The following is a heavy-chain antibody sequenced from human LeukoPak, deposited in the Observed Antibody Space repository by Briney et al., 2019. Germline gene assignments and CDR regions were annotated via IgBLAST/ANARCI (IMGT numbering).Heavy chain of an antibody. Sequence: ASVKVSCKASGYTFTSYGITWVRQAPGQGLEWMGWISAYNGNTNYAQKLQGRVTMTTDTSTSTAYMELRSLRSDDTAVYYCARRYSYGFFDYYYYYMDVWGKGTTVTVSS. CDR3: ARRYSYGFFDYYYYYMDV. J-gene: IGHJ6*03. CDR1: GYTFTSYG. CDR2: ISAYNGNT. D-gene: IGHD5-18*01. V-gene: IGHV1-18*04.